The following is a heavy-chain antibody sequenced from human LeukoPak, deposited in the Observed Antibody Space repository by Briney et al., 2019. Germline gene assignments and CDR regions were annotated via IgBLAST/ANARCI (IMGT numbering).Heavy chain of an antibody. D-gene: IGHD3-10*02. CDR1: GFIFNNYE. J-gene: IGHJ6*04. CDR2: ISSSGSAI. CDR3: AELGITMIGGV. Sequence: GGSLRLSCAASGFIFNNYEMNWVRQAPGKGLEWVSYISSSGSAIYYADSVKGRFTISRDNAKNSLYLQMNSLRAEDTAVYYCAELGITMIGGVWGKGTTVTISS. V-gene: IGHV3-48*03.